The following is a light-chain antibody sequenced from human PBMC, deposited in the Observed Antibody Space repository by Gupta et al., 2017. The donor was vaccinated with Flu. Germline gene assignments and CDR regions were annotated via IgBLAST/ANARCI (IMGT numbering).Light chain of an antibody. CDR3: LRSYSHGRV. CDR2: DTN. J-gene: IGLJ3*02. V-gene: IGLV7-46*01. Sequence: GTVTLTGGASAGVVASDLWPYWFQQKPGQAPRTLIYDTNNKHDRTPARFSGSLLGGKSVLTLAGAQTEDEAEYCCLRSYSHGRVFGGGTKLTVL. CDR1: AGVVASDLW.